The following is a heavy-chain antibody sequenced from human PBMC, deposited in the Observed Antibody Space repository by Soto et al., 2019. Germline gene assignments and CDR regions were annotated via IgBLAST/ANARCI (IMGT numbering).Heavy chain of an antibody. CDR1: GFTFSSYA. Sequence: QVQLVESGGGVVQPGRSLRLSCAASGFTFSSYAMHWVRQAPGKGLEWVAVISYDGSNKYYADSVKGRFTISRDNSKNTLDLQMNSLRAEDTAVYYCARNALNWNYYYYGMDVWGQGTTVTVSS. V-gene: IGHV3-30-3*01. D-gene: IGHD1-1*01. J-gene: IGHJ6*02. CDR2: ISYDGSNK. CDR3: ARNALNWNYYYYGMDV.